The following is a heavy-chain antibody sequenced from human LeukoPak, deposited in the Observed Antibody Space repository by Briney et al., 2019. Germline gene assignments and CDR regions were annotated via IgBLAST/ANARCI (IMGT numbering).Heavy chain of an antibody. D-gene: IGHD1-26*01. V-gene: IGHV3-64*01. J-gene: IGHJ4*02. CDR2: ITSNGGST. Sequence: GGSLRLSCAASGFTFSSYAMYWVRQAPGKGLEFVSAITSNGGSTYYANSVKGRFTISRDNSNNTLYLQMGSLRAEDMAMYYCVRGWELLPYWGQGTLVTVSS. CDR3: VRGWELLPY. CDR1: GFTFSSYA.